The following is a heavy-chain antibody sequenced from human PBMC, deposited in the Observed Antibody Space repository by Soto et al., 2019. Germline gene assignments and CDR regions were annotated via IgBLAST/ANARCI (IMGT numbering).Heavy chain of an antibody. D-gene: IGHD5-18*01. Sequence: LSLTCTVSGGSISSGGYYWSWIRQHPGKGLEWIGYIYYSGSTYYNPSLKSRVTISVDTSKNQFSLKLSSVTAADTAVYYCARVGGVQLWPFDYWGQGTLVTVSS. J-gene: IGHJ4*02. CDR1: GGSISSGGYY. CDR3: ARVGGVQLWPFDY. CDR2: IYYSGST. V-gene: IGHV4-31*03.